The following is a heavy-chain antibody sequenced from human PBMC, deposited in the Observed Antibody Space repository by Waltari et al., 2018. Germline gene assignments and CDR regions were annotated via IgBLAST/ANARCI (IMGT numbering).Heavy chain of an antibody. CDR1: GYTFTDYY. CDR2: GDPEEGET. CDR3: ATGTFGSSGYYVDFQH. J-gene: IGHJ1*01. Sequence: EVQLVQSGAEVKKPGATVKISCKASGYTFTDYYMHWVQQAPGKGLAWMGPGDPEEGETIYGEKFQGRVTITADTATDTAYMELSSLRSEDTAVYYCATGTFGSSGYYVDFQHWGQGTLVTVSS. D-gene: IGHD3-22*01. V-gene: IGHV1-69-2*01.